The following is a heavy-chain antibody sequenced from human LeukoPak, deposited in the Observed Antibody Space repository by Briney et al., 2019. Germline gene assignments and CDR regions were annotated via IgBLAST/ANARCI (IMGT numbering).Heavy chain of an antibody. J-gene: IGHJ5*02. D-gene: IGHD3-22*01. CDR3: ARAHYYDSSGYWWFDP. Sequence: SETLSLTCTLSGGSISSGDYYWSWIRQPPGKGLEWIGYIYYSGSTYYNPSLKSRVTISVDTSKNQFSLKLSSVTAADTAVYYCARAHYYDSSGYWWFDPWGQGTLVTVSS. CDR1: GGSISSGDYY. V-gene: IGHV4-30-4*08. CDR2: IYYSGST.